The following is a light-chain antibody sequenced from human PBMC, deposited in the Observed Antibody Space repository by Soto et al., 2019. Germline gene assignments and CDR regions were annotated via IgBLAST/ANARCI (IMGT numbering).Light chain of an antibody. CDR3: CSYAGISIRYV. J-gene: IGLJ1*01. Sequence: QSALTQPASVSGSPGQSITISCTGTSSDVGSYNFVSWYQQHPGKAPKVMIYKDNKRPSGVSDRFSGSKSGNTASLTISGLQAEDEADYYCCSYAGISIRYVFGTGTKVTVL. CDR2: KDN. CDR1: SSDVGSYNF. V-gene: IGLV2-23*01.